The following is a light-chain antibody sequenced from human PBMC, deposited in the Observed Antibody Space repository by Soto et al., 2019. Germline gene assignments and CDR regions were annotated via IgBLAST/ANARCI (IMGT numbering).Light chain of an antibody. CDR1: QSVSSY. V-gene: IGKV3-20*01. CDR2: DAS. CDR3: QQYGFSPPWT. J-gene: IGKJ1*01. Sequence: EIVLTQSPATLSLSPGEVATVYCRASQSVSSYLAWYQQKPGQAPRLLIFDASSSATGIPDRFRGSGSGTDFSLTISRLEPEDLAVYYCQQYGFSPPWTFGQGTKVDIK.